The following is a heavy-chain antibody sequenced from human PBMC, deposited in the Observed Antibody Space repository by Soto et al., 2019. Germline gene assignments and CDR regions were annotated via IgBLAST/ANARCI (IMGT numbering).Heavy chain of an antibody. J-gene: IGHJ4*02. V-gene: IGHV1-24*01. CDR3: ATENTRRGLTLFGVVIAALYY. D-gene: IGHD3-3*01. CDR1: GHTVTDLS. CDR2: FDPEDGAT. Sequence: QVHLVQSGAEVKKPGTSVKVSCKVSGHTVTDLSMHWVRLAPGGGLEWMGRFDPEDGATIYAEKFQGRLTMTEDTSTDTAYMELNSLTYEDTALYYCATENTRRGLTLFGVVIAALYYWGQGTLVTVSS.